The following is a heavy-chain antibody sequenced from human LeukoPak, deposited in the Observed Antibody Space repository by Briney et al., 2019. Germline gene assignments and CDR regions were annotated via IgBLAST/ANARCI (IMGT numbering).Heavy chain of an antibody. D-gene: IGHD6-19*01. J-gene: IGHJ4*02. CDR1: GFTFSSYG. CDR3: AKPGHSSGSQFDY. V-gene: IGHV3-23*01. Sequence: PGGSLRLSCAASGFTFSSYGMSWVRQAPGKGLEWVSAISGSGGSTYYADSVKGRFTISRDNSKNTLYLQMNSLRAEDTAVYYCAKPGHSSGSQFDYWGQGTLVTVSS. CDR2: ISGSGGST.